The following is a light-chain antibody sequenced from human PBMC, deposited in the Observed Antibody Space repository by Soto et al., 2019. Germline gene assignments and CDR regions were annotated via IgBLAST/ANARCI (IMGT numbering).Light chain of an antibody. J-gene: IGKJ1*01. CDR3: QQYGRSKRWT. Sequence: EVVLTQFPGTLSLSPGERATLSCRASQTTTGTYLAWYQQKPGQAPRLLIHGASTRATGIPDRFSGGGTGTDFNLNISRVEPEDFAMYYCQQYGRSKRWTFGQGTKVDIK. V-gene: IGKV3-20*01. CDR1: QTTTGTY. CDR2: GAS.